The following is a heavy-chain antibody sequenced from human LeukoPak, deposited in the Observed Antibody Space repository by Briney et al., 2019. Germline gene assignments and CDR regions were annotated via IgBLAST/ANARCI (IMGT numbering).Heavy chain of an antibody. Sequence: GGSLRLSCAASGFTVSSNYMSWIRQARGKGLEWVSYISSSGSTIYYADSVKGRFTISRDNAKNSLYLQMNSLRAEDTAVYYCAREGIAAAGTLDAFDIWGQGTMVTVSS. CDR3: AREGIAAAGTLDAFDI. D-gene: IGHD6-13*01. V-gene: IGHV3-11*04. CDR2: ISSSGSTI. J-gene: IGHJ3*02. CDR1: GFTVSSNY.